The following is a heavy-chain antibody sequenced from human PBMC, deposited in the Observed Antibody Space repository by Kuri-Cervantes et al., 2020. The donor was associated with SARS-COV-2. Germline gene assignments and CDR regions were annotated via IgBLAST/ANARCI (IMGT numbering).Heavy chain of an antibody. CDR3: ASHYDILTGYLLGYYYYGMDV. D-gene: IGHD3-9*01. Sequence: GESLKISCAASGFTFSTYAVHWVRQAPGKGLEWVAVMSYDGSNKYYADSVKGRFTISRDNSKNTLYLQMNSLRAEDTAVYYCASHYDILTGYLLGYYYYGMDVWGQGTTVTVSS. CDR2: MSYDGSNK. CDR1: GFTFSTYA. V-gene: IGHV3-30*04. J-gene: IGHJ6*02.